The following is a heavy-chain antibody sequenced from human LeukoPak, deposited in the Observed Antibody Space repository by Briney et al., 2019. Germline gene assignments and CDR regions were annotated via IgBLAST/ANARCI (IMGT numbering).Heavy chain of an antibody. J-gene: IGHJ4*02. CDR2: IFPSGGEI. CDR3: ATYRQVLLPFES. D-gene: IGHD5-18*01. Sequence: GGSLRLSCAASGFTFSSFAMLWVRQPPGKGLEWVSSIFPSGGEIHYADSVRGRFTISRDNSKSILSLQMNSLRAEDTAIYYCATYRQVLLPFESWGQGTLVTVSS. V-gene: IGHV3-23*01. CDR1: GFTFSSFA.